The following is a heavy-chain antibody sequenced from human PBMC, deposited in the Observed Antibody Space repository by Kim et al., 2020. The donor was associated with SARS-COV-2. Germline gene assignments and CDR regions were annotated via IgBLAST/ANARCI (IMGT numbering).Heavy chain of an antibody. D-gene: IGHD6-13*01. J-gene: IGHJ5*02. Sequence: SETLSLTCAVYGGSFSGYYWSWIRQPPGKGLEWIGEINHSGSTNYNPSLKSRVTISVDTSKNQFSLKLSSVTAADTAVYYCARGPGYSSSWYGGRNWFDPWGQGTLVTVSS. V-gene: IGHV4-34*01. CDR3: ARGPGYSSSWYGGRNWFDP. CDR1: GGSFSGYY. CDR2: INHSGST.